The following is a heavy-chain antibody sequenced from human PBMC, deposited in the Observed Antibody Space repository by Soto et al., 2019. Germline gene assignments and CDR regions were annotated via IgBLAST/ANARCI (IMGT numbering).Heavy chain of an antibody. CDR3: ARVLPVDILDY. J-gene: IGHJ4*02. V-gene: IGHV4-59*01. Sequence: QVQLQESGPGLVKPSETLSLTCTVSGGSISSYYWSWIRQPPGKGLEWIGYNYYGVGTNYNPSLKSRVNISVDTSKNRFSLKLSSVTAEDTAVYYCARVLPVDILDYWGQGTLVTVSS. CDR2: NYYGVGT. CDR1: GGSISSYY. D-gene: IGHD3-9*01.